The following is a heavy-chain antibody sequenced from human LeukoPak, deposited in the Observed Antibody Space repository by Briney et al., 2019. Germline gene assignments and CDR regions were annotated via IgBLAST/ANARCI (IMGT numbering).Heavy chain of an antibody. V-gene: IGHV3-48*04. D-gene: IGHD6-13*01. Sequence: GGSLRLSCTASGFTFSSYSMNWVRQAPGKGLEWVSYISSGSTTIYYADSVKGRFTISRDNAKNSLYLQMNSLRAEDTAVYYCARMWGSSWSYFDYWGQGTLVTVSS. CDR3: ARMWGSSWSYFDY. J-gene: IGHJ4*02. CDR1: GFTFSSYS. CDR2: ISSGSTTI.